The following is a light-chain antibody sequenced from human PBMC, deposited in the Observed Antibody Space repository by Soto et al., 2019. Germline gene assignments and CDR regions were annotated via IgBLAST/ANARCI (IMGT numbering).Light chain of an antibody. CDR3: QQYGSSPAT. CDR1: QSVSSSY. CDR2: GAS. V-gene: IGKV3-20*01. J-gene: IGKJ1*01. Sequence: EIVLTQSPGTLSLSPGEGATLSCRASQSVSSSYLAWYQQKPGQAPRLLIYGASSRATGIPDRFSGSGSGTDFTLTISRLVPEDFAVYYCQQYGSSPATFGQGTKVDIK.